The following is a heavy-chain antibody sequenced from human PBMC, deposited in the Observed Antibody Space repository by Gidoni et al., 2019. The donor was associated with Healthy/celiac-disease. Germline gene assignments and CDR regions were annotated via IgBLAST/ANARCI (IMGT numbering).Heavy chain of an antibody. CDR1: GFTFSNAW. CDR3: TTRGVVIATHYYYYGMDV. CDR2: IKSKTDGGTT. V-gene: IGHV3-15*01. D-gene: IGHD2-21*01. Sequence: EVQLVASGGVLVKPGGSLRLSCAASGFTFSNAWMSWVRQAPGKGLEWVGRIKSKTDGGTTDYAAPVKGRFTISRDDSKNTLYLQMNSLKTEDTAVYYCTTRGVVIATHYYYYGMDVWGQGTTVTVSS. J-gene: IGHJ6*02.